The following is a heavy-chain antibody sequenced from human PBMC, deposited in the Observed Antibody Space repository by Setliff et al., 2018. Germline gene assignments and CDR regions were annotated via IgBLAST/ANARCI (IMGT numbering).Heavy chain of an antibody. D-gene: IGHD2-21*01. V-gene: IGHV4-34*01. CDR2: INHSGST. Sequence: SETLSLTCAVYGDSFSDYYWSWIRQPPGKGLEWIEEINHSGSTNYNPSLTSRVSISVDTSKNQFSLKLTSVTAADTAVYYCARAQVVFAISAPVWYFELWGRGTQVTVSS. CDR1: GDSFSDYY. J-gene: IGHJ2*01. CDR3: ARAQVVFAISAPVWYFEL.